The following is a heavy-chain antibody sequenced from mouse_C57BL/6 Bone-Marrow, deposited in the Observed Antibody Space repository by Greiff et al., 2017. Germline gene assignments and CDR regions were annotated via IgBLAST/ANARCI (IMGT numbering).Heavy chain of an antibody. D-gene: IGHD2-14*01. CDR1: GYTFTNYW. Sequence: VQLQQPGAELVKPGASVKLSCKASGYTFTNYWMHWVKQRPGQGLEWIGMMHPNGGSPDYNEKFKSEATLSVDTSSNTAYLQLSSPTSEDTAVYYCARGYDVDYWGQGTTLTVSS. CDR2: MHPNGGSP. J-gene: IGHJ2*01. V-gene: IGHV1-64*01. CDR3: ARGYDVDY.